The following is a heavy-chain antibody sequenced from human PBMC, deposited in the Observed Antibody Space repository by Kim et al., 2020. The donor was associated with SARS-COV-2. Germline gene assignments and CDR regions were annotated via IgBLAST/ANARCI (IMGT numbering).Heavy chain of an antibody. D-gene: IGHD3-10*01. J-gene: IGHJ4*02. CDR3: AKDGTMVRGVHFDY. Sequence: ADSMKGRFTISRENSKNTLYLQMNSLSAEDTAVYYCAKDGTMVRGVHFDYWGQGTLVTVSS. V-gene: IGHV3-30*02.